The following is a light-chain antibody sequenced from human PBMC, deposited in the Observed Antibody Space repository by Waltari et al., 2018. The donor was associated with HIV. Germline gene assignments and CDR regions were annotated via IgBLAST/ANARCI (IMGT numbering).Light chain of an antibody. CDR2: RAS. CDR1: QTIDNW. V-gene: IGKV1-5*03. Sequence: DVQMTQSPSNLSASVGDTVVITCRASQTIDNWLAWYLQKPGRAPKLLVSRASFLESGVSSRFSGSGSGTEFTLTIRSLQPDDIGTYYCQQYSTHYGFGQGT. CDR3: QQYSTHYG. J-gene: IGKJ2*01.